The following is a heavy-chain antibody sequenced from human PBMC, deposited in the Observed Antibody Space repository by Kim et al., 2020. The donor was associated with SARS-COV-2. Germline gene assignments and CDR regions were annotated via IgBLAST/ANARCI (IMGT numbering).Heavy chain of an antibody. CDR3: ARVRGGWRAGACEV. CDR2: ISNGSGFT. J-gene: IGHJ6*01. V-gene: IGHV3-11*06. CDR1: GFTFSDYY. Sequence: GGCLRLSCAASGFTFSDYYMSWIRQAPGKGLEWVSKISNGSGFTNYADSLRGRFTISRDNAKNSLYLEVNSLRVEDTAVYYCARVRGGWRAGACEVWGQG. D-gene: IGHD2-15*01.